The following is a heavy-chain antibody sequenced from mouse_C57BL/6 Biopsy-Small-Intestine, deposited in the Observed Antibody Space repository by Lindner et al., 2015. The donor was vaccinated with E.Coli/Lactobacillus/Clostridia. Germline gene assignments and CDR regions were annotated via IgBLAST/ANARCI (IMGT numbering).Heavy chain of an antibody. D-gene: IGHD2-3*01. CDR1: GYTFTDYN. CDR2: IYPGNDNF. Sequence: VQLQESGPELVKPGTSVKVSCKASGYTFTDYNINWVKQRPGQGLEWIGWIYPGNDNFKYNEKFEGKATLTVDTSSNTAYMQLSSLTSEDSAVYFCARMGWLFDYWGQGTSVTASS. V-gene: IGHV1-84*01. CDR3: ARMGWLFDY. J-gene: IGHJ4*01.